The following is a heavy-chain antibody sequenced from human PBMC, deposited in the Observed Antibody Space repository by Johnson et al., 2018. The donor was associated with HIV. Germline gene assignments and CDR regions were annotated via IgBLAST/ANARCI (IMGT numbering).Heavy chain of an antibody. Sequence: VQLVESGGGVVQPGRSLRLSCAASGFTFSSYAMHWVRQAPGKGLEWVAVISYDGSNTYYADSVKGRFTISRDNSKNTLYLQMNSLRADDTAVYYCAKGQVARGPLDIWGQGTMVTVSS. CDR2: ISYDGSNT. V-gene: IGHV3-30-3*01. J-gene: IGHJ3*02. D-gene: IGHD2-15*01. CDR1: GFTFSSYA. CDR3: AKGQVARGPLDI.